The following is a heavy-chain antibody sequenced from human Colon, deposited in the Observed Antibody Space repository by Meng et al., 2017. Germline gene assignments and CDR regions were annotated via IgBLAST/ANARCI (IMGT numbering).Heavy chain of an antibody. Sequence: VSVARSVKPSGHLSRTVAGSGGSISSRNWASWVPRPPRKGMEGIGEIYHSGSTNYNQSLQSRVTISVDKSKNQFSLKLSSVTAADTAVYYCASFPPPGKQWLVTDYWGQGTLVTVSS. J-gene: IGHJ4*02. CDR2: IYHSGST. CDR1: GGSISSRNW. D-gene: IGHD6-19*01. V-gene: IGHV4-4*02. CDR3: ASFPPPGKQWLVTDY.